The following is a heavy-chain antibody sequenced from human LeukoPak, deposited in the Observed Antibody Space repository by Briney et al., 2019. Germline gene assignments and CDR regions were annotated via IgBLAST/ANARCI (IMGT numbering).Heavy chain of an antibody. V-gene: IGHV4-39*01. CDR2: IYYSGST. Sequence: SETLSLTCTVSGGSISGSSYYWGWIRQPPGKGLEWIGSIYYSGSTYYNPSLKSRVTISVGTSKNQFSLKLNSVTATDTAVYYCASRVAGALDYWGQGTLVTVSS. CDR1: GGSISGSSYY. J-gene: IGHJ4*02. D-gene: IGHD6-19*01. CDR3: ASRVAGALDY.